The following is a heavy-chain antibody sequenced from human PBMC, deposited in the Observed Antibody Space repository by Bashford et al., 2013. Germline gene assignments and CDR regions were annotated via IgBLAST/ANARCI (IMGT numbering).Heavy chain of an antibody. Sequence: SETLSLTCTVSGGSISSYYWSWIRQPPGKGLEWIGNIYYSGSTNYNPSLKSRVSISVDMSKSQFSLKLRTLTAADTAVYYCAREGRSSGIHHWGQGTLVTVSS. CDR3: AREGRSSGIHH. J-gene: IGHJ5*02. D-gene: IGHD6-25*01. V-gene: IGHV4-59*01. CDR2: IYYSGST. CDR1: GGSISSYY.